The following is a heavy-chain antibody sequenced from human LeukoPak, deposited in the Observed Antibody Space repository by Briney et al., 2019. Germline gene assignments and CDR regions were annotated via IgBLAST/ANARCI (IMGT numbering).Heavy chain of an antibody. D-gene: IGHD3-10*01. CDR1: GYTFTAYY. J-gene: IGHJ4*02. V-gene: IGHV1-2*02. CDR2: INPNSGGT. Sequence: ASVTVSCTASGYTFTAYYIHWVRQAPGQGLEWMGFINPNSGGTNYAQNFQGRVTMTRDTSISTAYMELSSLRSDDTAVYYCARDLEGYHYGSGNYPQWGQGTLVTVSS. CDR3: ARDLEGYHYGSGNYPQ.